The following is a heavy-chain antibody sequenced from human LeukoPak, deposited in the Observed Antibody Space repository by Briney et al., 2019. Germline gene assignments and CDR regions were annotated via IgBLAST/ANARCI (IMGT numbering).Heavy chain of an antibody. Sequence: SETLSLTCTVSGGSISSHYWTWIRQPPGKGLEWIGYIYYSGSTNYNPSLKSRVTILVDTSKNQFSLKLSSVTAADTAVYYCARDLLDSSGYNWFDPWGQGTLVTVSS. CDR1: GGSISSHY. CDR2: IYYSGST. V-gene: IGHV4-59*11. D-gene: IGHD3-22*01. CDR3: ARDLLDSSGYNWFDP. J-gene: IGHJ5*02.